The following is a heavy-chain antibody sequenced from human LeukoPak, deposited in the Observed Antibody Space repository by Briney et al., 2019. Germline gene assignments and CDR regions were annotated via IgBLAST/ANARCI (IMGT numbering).Heavy chain of an antibody. V-gene: IGHV5-51*01. CDR1: GYSFTNYW. Sequence: GESLKISCKGSGYSFTNYWIGWVRQMPGKGLEWMGIIYPGDSDTRYSPSLQGQVTISADKSISTAYLQWSSLKASDTAMYFCASSWLVCQFDYWGQGTLVTVSS. D-gene: IGHD6-19*01. CDR3: ASSWLVCQFDY. J-gene: IGHJ4*02. CDR2: IYPGDSDT.